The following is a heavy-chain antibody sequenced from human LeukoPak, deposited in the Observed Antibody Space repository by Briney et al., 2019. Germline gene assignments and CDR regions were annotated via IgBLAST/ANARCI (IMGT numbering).Heavy chain of an antibody. CDR2: IYTSGST. D-gene: IGHD1-1*01. Sequence: PSETLSLTCIVSGGSISSYYWSWIRQPAGKGLEWIGRIYTSGSTNYNPSLKSRVTMSVDTSKNQFSLKLSSVTAADTAVYYCASAVQLERHDAFDIWGQGTMVTVSS. J-gene: IGHJ3*02. CDR1: GGSISSYY. CDR3: ASAVQLERHDAFDI. V-gene: IGHV4-4*07.